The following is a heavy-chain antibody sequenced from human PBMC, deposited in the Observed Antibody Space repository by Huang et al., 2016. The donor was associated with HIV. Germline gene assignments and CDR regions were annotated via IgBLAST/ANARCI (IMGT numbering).Heavy chain of an antibody. CDR2: ISYDGSSK. Sequence: QVQLVESGGGVVRPGRSLRLSCAASRFTFSKFAMHWVRQAPGKGLEWMAVISYDGSSKHYADSVTGRLTISRDNSNNTLYLQMNSLTVEDTAVYYCTKGHYYDTSGYVAFDIWGQGTMVTVSS. J-gene: IGHJ3*02. V-gene: IGHV3-30*18. D-gene: IGHD3-22*01. CDR1: RFTFSKFA. CDR3: TKGHYYDTSGYVAFDI.